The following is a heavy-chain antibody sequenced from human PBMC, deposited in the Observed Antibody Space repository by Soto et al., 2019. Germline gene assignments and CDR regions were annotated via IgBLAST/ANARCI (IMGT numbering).Heavy chain of an antibody. J-gene: IGHJ4*02. V-gene: IGHV1-18*01. CDR3: ARGIYPSRYSGYETLYYFDY. CDR1: GYTFTSYG. Sequence: ASVKVSCKASGYTFTSYGISWVRQAPGQGLEWMGWISAYNGNTNYAQKLQGRVTMTTDTSTSTAYMELRSLRSDDTAVYYCARGIYPSRYSGYETLYYFDYWGQGTLVTVPS. D-gene: IGHD5-12*01. CDR2: ISAYNGNT.